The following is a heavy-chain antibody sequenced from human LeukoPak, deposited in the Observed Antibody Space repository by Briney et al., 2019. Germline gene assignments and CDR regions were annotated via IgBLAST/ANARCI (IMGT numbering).Heavy chain of an antibody. CDR1: GFTFSSSW. Sequence: PGGSLRLSCAASGFTFSSSWMHWVRQAPGKGLECVASINEDGSDKIYVDSEKGRFTISRDNTKKSVYLQMDSLRGDDTAVYYCARFGSWGQGTLVTVSS. V-gene: IGHV3-7*01. CDR2: INEDGSDK. D-gene: IGHD3-16*01. CDR3: ARFGS. J-gene: IGHJ4*02.